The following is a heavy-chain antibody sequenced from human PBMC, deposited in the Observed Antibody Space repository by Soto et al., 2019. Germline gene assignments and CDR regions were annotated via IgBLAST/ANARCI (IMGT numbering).Heavy chain of an antibody. D-gene: IGHD4-17*01. J-gene: IGHJ5*02. CDR2: IYPGDSNT. CDR3: ARTSTNWFDP. CDR1: GYNFNIYW. V-gene: IGHV5-51*01. Sequence: PGESLKISCKGSGYNFNIYWIGWVRQMPGKGLEWMGIIYPGDSNTRYSPSFQGQVTISVDKSISTAYLQWSSLKASDTAMYYCARTSTNWFDPCGQGTLVTVSS.